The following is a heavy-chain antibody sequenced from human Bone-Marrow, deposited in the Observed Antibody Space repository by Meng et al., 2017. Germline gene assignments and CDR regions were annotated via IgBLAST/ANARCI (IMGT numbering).Heavy chain of an antibody. CDR2: ISWNSGSI. D-gene: IGHD3-22*01. Sequence: GGSLRLSCAASGFTFDDYAMHWVRQAPGKGLEWVSGISWNSGSIGYADSVKGRFTISRDNAKNSLYLQMNSLRAEDTALYYCASSGYQQDYWGQGTLVTVSS. CDR3: ASSGYQQDY. CDR1: GFTFDDYA. V-gene: IGHV3-9*01. J-gene: IGHJ4*02.